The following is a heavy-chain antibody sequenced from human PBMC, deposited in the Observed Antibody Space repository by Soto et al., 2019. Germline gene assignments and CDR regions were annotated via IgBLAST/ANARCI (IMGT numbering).Heavy chain of an antibody. J-gene: IGHJ5*02. Sequence: QVQLVQSGAEVKKPGASVKVSCKASGYNFTSYDSNWVRQATGQGLEWMGWMNPNSVQTGYAQKFQGRVPMTMNTSICTAYMEPRRLRSEDTAVYYCARRGGVNYYGSGGYYAGDNKNWFDHWGQGTLVTVSS. CDR3: ARRGGVNYYGSGGYYAGDNKNWFDH. CDR2: MNPNSVQT. D-gene: IGHD3-10*01. CDR1: GYNFTSYD. V-gene: IGHV1-8*01.